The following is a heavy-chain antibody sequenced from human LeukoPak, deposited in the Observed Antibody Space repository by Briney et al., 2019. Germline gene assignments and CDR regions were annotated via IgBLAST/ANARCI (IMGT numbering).Heavy chain of an antibody. D-gene: IGHD3-22*01. CDR1: RFSFSSYW. CDR3: ASSHDSSGND. V-gene: IGHV3-7*01. J-gene: IGHJ4*02. Sequence: GRSLRLSCVASRFSFSSYWMAWVRQAPGKGLEWVANIKYDGSLKFYVDSVKGRFTISRDNAKNSLYLEMYSLRADDTAVYFCASSHDSSGNDWGQGTMVTVSS. CDR2: IKYDGSLK.